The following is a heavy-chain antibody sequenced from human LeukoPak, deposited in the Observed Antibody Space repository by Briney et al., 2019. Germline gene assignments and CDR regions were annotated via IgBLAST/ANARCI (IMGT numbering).Heavy chain of an antibody. CDR3: ARSYQLLSKGSWPNWFDP. J-gene: IGHJ5*02. V-gene: IGHV1-2*02. D-gene: IGHD2-2*01. CDR2: INPNSGGT. CDR1: GYTFTGYY. Sequence: ASVKVSCKASGYTFTGYYMHWVRQAPGQGLEWMGWINPNSGGTNYAQKFQGRVTMTRDTSISTAYMELSRLRSDDTAVYYCARSYQLLSKGSWPNWFDPWGQGTLVTVSS.